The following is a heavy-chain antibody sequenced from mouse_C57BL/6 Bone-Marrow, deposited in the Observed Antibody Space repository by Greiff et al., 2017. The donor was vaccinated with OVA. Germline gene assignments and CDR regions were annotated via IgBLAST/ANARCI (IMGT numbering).Heavy chain of an antibody. D-gene: IGHD3-2*02. V-gene: IGHV1-74*01. Sequence: QVHVKQPGAELVKPGASVKVSCKASGYTFTSYWMHWVKQRPGQGLEWIGRIHPSDSDTNYNQKFKGKATLTVDKSSSTAYMQLSSLTSEDSAVYYCAIDGDSSAHYYAMDYWGQGTSVTVSS. CDR3: AIDGDSSAHYYAMDY. J-gene: IGHJ4*01. CDR1: GYTFTSYW. CDR2: IHPSDSDT.